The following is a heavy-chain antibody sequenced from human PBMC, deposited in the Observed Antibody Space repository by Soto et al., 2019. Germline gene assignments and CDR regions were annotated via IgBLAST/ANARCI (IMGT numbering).Heavy chain of an antibody. CDR2: IIPIHGTT. Sequence: QMEQSGAEVRKPGSSVKVSCKPSGGSLTSYPMAWVRQAPGQGFEWMGGIIPIHGTTEYAQKFQGRVTITADESTNIATLELTGMTSEDTAVYYCARGWGLVSWGQGTLVTVSS. CDR1: GGSLTSYP. J-gene: IGHJ4*02. D-gene: IGHD3-16*01. CDR3: ARGWGLVS. V-gene: IGHV1-69*01.